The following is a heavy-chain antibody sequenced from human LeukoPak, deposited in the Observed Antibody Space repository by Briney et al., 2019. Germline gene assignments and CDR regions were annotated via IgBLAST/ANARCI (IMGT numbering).Heavy chain of an antibody. D-gene: IGHD1-26*01. CDR3: ARWGLGPSFDY. Sequence: PGGSLRLSCTASGFTFGDYAMTWVRQAPGKGLEWVSYISAGSDYIYYADSVKGRFTISRDNAKNSLSLQMNSLRAEDTAVYYCARWGLGPSFDYWGQGTLVTVSS. J-gene: IGHJ4*02. V-gene: IGHV3-21*01. CDR2: ISAGSDYI. CDR1: GFTFGDYA.